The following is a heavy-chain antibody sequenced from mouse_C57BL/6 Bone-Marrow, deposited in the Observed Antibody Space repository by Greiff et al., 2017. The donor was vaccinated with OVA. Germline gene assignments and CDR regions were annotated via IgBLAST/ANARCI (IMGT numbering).Heavy chain of an antibody. Sequence: EVQLKESGPVLVKPGASVKMSCKASGYTFTDYYMNWVKQSHGKSLEWIGVINPYNGGTSYNQKFKGKATLTVDKSSSTAYMELNSLTSEDSAVYYCARSYSNYWYFDVWGTGTTVTVSS. V-gene: IGHV1-19*01. D-gene: IGHD2-5*01. J-gene: IGHJ1*03. CDR1: GYTFTDYY. CDR2: INPYNGGT. CDR3: ARSYSNYWYFDV.